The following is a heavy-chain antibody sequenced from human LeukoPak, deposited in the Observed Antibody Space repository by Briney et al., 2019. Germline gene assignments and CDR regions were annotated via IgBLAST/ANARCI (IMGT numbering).Heavy chain of an antibody. CDR1: GGTFSSYA. J-gene: IGHJ4*02. CDR3: AKDGAARPTHFDY. D-gene: IGHD6-6*01. CDR2: IIPIFGTA. V-gene: IGHV1-69*01. Sequence: SVKVSCKASGGTFSSYAISWVRQAPGQGLEWMGGIIPIFGTANYAQKFQGRVTITADESTSTAYMELSSLRSEDTAVYYCAKDGAARPTHFDYWGQGTLVTVSS.